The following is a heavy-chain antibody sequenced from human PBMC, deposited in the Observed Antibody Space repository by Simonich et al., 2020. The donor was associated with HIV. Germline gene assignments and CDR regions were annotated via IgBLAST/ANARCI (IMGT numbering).Heavy chain of an antibody. D-gene: IGHD2-2*01. Sequence: QVQLQQWGAGLLKPSETLSLTCAVYGGSFSGYYWDWIRQPPGKGLEWIGESNHSGSTNYNPSLKRRVTISVDTSKNQFSLKLSSVTAADTAVYYWARGFYQRLYYFDYWGQGTLVTVSS. CDR3: ARGFYQRLYYFDY. V-gene: IGHV4-34*01. J-gene: IGHJ4*02. CDR2: SNHSGST. CDR1: GGSFSGYY.